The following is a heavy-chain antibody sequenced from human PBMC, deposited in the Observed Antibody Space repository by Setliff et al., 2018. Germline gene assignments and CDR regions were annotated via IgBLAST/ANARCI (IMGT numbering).Heavy chain of an antibody. CDR2: ISQDGSEK. V-gene: IGHV3-7*01. Sequence: GESLKISCAASAFGFSSYWMSWVRQAPGKGPEWLAQISQDGSEKYYVDSVKGRLTISRDNAKNSLYLQMNSLRVEDTAVYYCANDVRGGVYEIWGQGTMVTVSS. D-gene: IGHD3-16*01. CDR3: ANDVRGGVYEI. J-gene: IGHJ3*02. CDR1: AFGFSSYW.